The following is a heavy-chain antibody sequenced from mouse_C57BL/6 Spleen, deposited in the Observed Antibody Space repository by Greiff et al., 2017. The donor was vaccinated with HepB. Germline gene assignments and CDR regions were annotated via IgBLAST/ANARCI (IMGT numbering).Heavy chain of an antibody. CDR3: ARDERITTAGYFDY. CDR2: IYPGSGST. D-gene: IGHD1-1*01. V-gene: IGHV1-55*01. J-gene: IGHJ2*01. Sequence: QVQLQQPGAELVKPGASVKMSCKASGYTFTSYWITWVKQRPGQGLEWIGDIYPGSGSTNYNEKFKSKATLTVDTSSSTAYMQLSSLTSEDSAVYYCARDERITTAGYFDYWGQGTTVTVSS. CDR1: GYTFTSYW.